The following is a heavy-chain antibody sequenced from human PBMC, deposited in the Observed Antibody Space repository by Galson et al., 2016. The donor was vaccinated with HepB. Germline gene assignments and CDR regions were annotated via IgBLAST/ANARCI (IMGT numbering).Heavy chain of an antibody. D-gene: IGHD1-1*01. Sequence: GWIRQPPGKGLEWIASIYYGDNTYYNPSLKSRVTISVDTSKNQFSLKLSSVTAADTAVYYCATGDFWGQGTLVTVSS. CDR3: ATGDF. V-gene: IGHV4-39*01. J-gene: IGHJ4*02. CDR2: IYYGDNT.